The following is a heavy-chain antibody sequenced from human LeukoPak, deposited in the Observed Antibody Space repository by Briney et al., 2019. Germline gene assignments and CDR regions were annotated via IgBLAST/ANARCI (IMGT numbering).Heavy chain of an antibody. Sequence: SVKVSCKASGGTFSSYSVSWVRQAPGQGLEWMGRIIPIFGTANYAQKFQGRVTITTDESTSTAYMELSSLRSEDTAVYYCASKHLHGYSYDPAEVYFDYWGQGTLVTVSS. J-gene: IGHJ4*02. V-gene: IGHV1-69*05. CDR1: GGTFSSYS. D-gene: IGHD5-18*01. CDR3: ASKHLHGYSYDPAEVYFDY. CDR2: IIPIFGTA.